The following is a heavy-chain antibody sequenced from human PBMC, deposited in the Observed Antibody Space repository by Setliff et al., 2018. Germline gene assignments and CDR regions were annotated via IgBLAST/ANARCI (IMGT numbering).Heavy chain of an antibody. J-gene: IGHJ4*02. D-gene: IGHD3-10*01. V-gene: IGHV4-34*01. Sequence: LSLTCAAYGGTFSDYHWTWIRQSPEKGLEWIGEINHRGSTNYNPSLKSRVTISIDTSKDQFSLKLISMTAADTSVYYCARHATYYYGSGNLPFDSWGQGTLVTVSS. CDR1: GGTFSDYH. CDR2: INHRGST. CDR3: ARHATYYYGSGNLPFDS.